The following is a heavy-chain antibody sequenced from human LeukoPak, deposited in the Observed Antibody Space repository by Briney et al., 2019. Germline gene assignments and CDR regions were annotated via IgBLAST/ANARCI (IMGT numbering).Heavy chain of an antibody. V-gene: IGHV5-51*01. CDR3: ARAQYCSSTSCAAGY. D-gene: IGHD2-2*01. Sequence: GESLKISCKGSGYSFTSYWIGWVRQMPGKGLEWMGVIYPGDSDTRYSPSFQGQVTISADKSISTAYLQWSSLKASDTAMYYCARAQYCSSTSCAAGYWGQGTLATVSS. J-gene: IGHJ4*02. CDR1: GYSFTSYW. CDR2: IYPGDSDT.